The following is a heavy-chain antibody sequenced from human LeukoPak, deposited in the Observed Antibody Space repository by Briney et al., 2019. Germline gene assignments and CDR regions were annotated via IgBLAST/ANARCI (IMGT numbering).Heavy chain of an antibody. V-gene: IGHV4-31*03. CDR1: GGSISSGGYY. D-gene: IGHD4-17*01. CDR2: IYYSGST. J-gene: IGHJ3*02. Sequence: SETLSLTCTVSGGSISSGGYYWSWIRQHPGKGLEWIGYIYYSGSTYYNPSLKSRVTISVDTSKNQFSLKLSFVTAADTAVYYCARDSTVTLRNAFDIWGQGTMVTVSS. CDR3: ARDSTVTLRNAFDI.